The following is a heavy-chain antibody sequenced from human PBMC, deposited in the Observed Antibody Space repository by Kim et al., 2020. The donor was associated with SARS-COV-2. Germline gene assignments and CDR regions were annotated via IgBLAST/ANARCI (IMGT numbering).Heavy chain of an antibody. Sequence: PSLESRGTISVDTSKNPFSLKLSSVTAADTAVYYCARGLIAGRYRCFDPWGQGTLVTVSS. J-gene: IGHJ5*02. CDR3: ARGLIAGRYRCFDP. V-gene: IGHV4-34*01. D-gene: IGHD6-6*01.